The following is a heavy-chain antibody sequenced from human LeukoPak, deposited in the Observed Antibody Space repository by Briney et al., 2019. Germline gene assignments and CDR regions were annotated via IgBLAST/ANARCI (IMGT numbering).Heavy chain of an antibody. V-gene: IGHV3-7*01. J-gene: IGHJ4*02. CDR2: INQDGSEK. CDR3: ARDRVWTVLY. D-gene: IGHD6-13*01. CDR1: GFTFSSYS. Sequence: GGSLRLSCAASGFTFSSYSMSWVRQAPGKGLDWVANINQDGSEKYYVDSVKGRFTISRDNAKNSLYLQMNSLRVEDTAVYYCARDRVWTVLYWGQGTLVTVSS.